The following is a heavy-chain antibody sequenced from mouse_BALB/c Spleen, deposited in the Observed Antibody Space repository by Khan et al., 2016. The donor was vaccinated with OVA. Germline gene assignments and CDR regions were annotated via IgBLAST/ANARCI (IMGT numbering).Heavy chain of an antibody. J-gene: IGHJ3*01. CDR1: GYSFTSYY. CDR3: TRLGYVACFTY. Sequence: VQLKESGPELMKPGASVKISCKASGYSFTSYYIHWVMQSHGKSLEWIGYIDPFSGGTTYNQKFKGKATLSVDKSSSTAYIHLSNLTSENSAFYCETRLGYVACFTYWGQGTLVTVSA. D-gene: IGHD2-2*01. V-gene: IGHV1S135*01. CDR2: IDPFSGGT.